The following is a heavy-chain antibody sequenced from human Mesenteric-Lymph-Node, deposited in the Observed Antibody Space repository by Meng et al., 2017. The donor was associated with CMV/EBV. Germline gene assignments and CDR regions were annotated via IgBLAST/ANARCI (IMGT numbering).Heavy chain of an antibody. CDR3: AREQWRVKSTSSPPVFGAFDV. Sequence: SVKVSCKASGGTISSYAITWLRQAPGQGLEWLGGIIPLFGTTNYAQKLQGRVTMTTDESTSTVYMELSSLRSEDTAVYYCAREQWRVKSTSSPPVFGAFDVWGQGTLVTVSS. CDR1: GGTISSYA. D-gene: IGHD6-6*01. CDR2: IIPLFGTT. J-gene: IGHJ3*01. V-gene: IGHV1-69*05.